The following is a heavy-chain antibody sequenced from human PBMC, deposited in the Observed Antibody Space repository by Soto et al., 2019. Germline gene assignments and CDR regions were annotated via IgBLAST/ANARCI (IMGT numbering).Heavy chain of an antibody. J-gene: IGHJ4*02. D-gene: IGHD3-22*01. Sequence: QVQLQQWGAGLLKPSETLSLTCAVYGGSFSGYYWSWIRQPPGKGLEWIGEINHSGSTNYNPSLKSRATISVDTSTTQFSLKLRSVTAAVTAVYYCAKDTYYHDSSGYYVFDYWGQGTLVTVSS. CDR1: GGSFSGYY. CDR2: INHSGST. V-gene: IGHV4-34*01. CDR3: AKDTYYHDSSGYYVFDY.